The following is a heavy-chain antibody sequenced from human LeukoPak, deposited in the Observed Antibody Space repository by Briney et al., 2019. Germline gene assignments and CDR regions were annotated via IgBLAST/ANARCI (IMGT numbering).Heavy chain of an antibody. CDR1: GFTFSDYY. Sequence: GGSLRLSCAASGFTFSDYYMNWVRQAPGKGLEWVSSISSGSSYIYYADPLKGRFTVSRDNAKNSLYLQMNSLRAEDTAVYYCASERYNWNYAFDYWGQGILVTVSS. J-gene: IGHJ4*02. CDR3: ASERYNWNYAFDY. CDR2: ISSGSSYI. V-gene: IGHV3-21*01. D-gene: IGHD1-7*01.